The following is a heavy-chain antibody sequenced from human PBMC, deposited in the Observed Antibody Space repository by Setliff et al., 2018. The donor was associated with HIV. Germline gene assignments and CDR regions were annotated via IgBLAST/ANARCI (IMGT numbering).Heavy chain of an antibody. V-gene: IGHV1-2*02. Sequence: GASVKVSCKASGYTFTGYYMHWVRQAPGQGLEWMGWINPNSGGTNYAQKFQGRVTMTRDTSISTAYMELSRLRSDDTAVYYCARGWGLSYYYDSSGYTPFDYWGRGTLVTVSS. J-gene: IGHJ4*02. D-gene: IGHD3-22*01. CDR1: GYTFTGYY. CDR3: ARGWGLSYYYDSSGYTPFDY. CDR2: INPNSGGT.